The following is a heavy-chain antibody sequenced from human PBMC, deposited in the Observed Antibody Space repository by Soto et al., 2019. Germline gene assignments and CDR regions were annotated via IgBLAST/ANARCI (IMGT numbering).Heavy chain of an antibody. CDR2: ISRTSLTI. V-gene: IGHV3-48*02. D-gene: IGHD3-22*01. CDR3: ARVTYYYGDNGYYYYDL. J-gene: IGHJ4*02. Sequence: EVQLEESGGGLVHPGGSLRLSCAASGFTFSSESRIWLRQATGKGLEWVSFISRTSLTIYYVDSVKGRFTVSRDNAAHTLYLQLNSLRDEDTAVYYCARVTYYYGDNGYYYYDLWGQGTLVTVSS. CDR1: GFTFSSES.